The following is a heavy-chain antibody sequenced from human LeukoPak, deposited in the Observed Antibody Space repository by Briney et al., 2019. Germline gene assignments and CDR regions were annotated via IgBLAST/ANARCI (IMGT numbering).Heavy chain of an antibody. D-gene: IGHD5-12*01. CDR1: GGSISSGGYY. CDR3: ARDSVATAYYYYGMDV. J-gene: IGHJ6*02. Sequence: PSETLSLTCTVSGGSISSGGYYWSWIRQHPGKGLEWIGYIYYSGSTYYNPSLKSRVTISVDTSKNQSSLKLSSVTAADTAVYYCARDSVATAYYYYGMDVWGQGTTVTVSS. CDR2: IYYSGST. V-gene: IGHV4-31*03.